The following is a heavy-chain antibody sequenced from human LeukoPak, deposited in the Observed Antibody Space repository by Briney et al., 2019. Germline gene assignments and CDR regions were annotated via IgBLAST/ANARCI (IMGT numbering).Heavy chain of an antibody. CDR2: IYSGGST. CDR3: ARDRSMRPYSSSWYGDY. Sequence: PGGSLRLSCAASGLTFSSYAMSWVRQAPGKGLEWVSVIYSGGSTYYADSVKGRFTISRDTSKNTVYLQMNSLRAEDTAVYYCARDRSMRPYSSSWYGDYWGQGTLVTVSS. J-gene: IGHJ4*02. CDR1: GLTFSSYA. V-gene: IGHV3-66*01. D-gene: IGHD6-13*01.